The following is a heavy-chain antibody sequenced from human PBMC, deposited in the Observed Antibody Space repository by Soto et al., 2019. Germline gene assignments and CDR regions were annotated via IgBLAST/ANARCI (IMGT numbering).Heavy chain of an antibody. V-gene: IGHV3-21*01. D-gene: IGHD2-15*01. Sequence: GGSLRLSCAASGFTFSSYSMNWVRQAPGKGLEWVSSISSSSSYIYYADSVKGRFTISRDNAKNSLYLQMTSLRAEDTAVYYCARDSGYCSGGSCYSAFDIWGQGTMVTVSS. CDR2: ISSSSSYI. CDR1: GFTFSSYS. J-gene: IGHJ3*02. CDR3: ARDSGYCSGGSCYSAFDI.